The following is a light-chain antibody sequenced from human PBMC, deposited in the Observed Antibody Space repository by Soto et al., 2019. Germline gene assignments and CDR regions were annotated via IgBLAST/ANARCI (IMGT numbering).Light chain of an antibody. J-gene: IGKJ4*01. CDR3: QQYYTNPSPT. CDR1: QSVLYSSNNKNY. CDR2: WAS. Sequence: DIVMTQSPDSLAVSLRERATINCKSSQSVLYSSNNKNYFAWYQQKPGQPPKLLIYWASTRESGVPDRFSGSGSERDFTLTISSLQAEDVAVYHCQQYYTNPSPTFGGGTKVEIK. V-gene: IGKV4-1*01.